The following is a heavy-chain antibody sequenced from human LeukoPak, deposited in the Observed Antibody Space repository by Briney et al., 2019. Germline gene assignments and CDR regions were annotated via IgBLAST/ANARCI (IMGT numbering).Heavy chain of an antibody. CDR3: ARGGEGYCRGGRCSTSRVEY. V-gene: IGHV3-30*04. D-gene: IGHD2-15*01. CDR1: GFTFSSYA. J-gene: IGHJ4*02. Sequence: PGGSLRLSWAASGFTFSSYAMHWVRQAPGKGLEWVAVISYDGSNKYYADSVKGRFTISRDNSKNTLYLQMNSLRAEDTAVYYCARGGEGYCRGGRCSTSRVEYWGQGTLVTVSS. CDR2: ISYDGSNK.